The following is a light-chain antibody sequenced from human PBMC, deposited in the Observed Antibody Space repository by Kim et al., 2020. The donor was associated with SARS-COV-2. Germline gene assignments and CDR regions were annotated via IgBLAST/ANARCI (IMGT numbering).Light chain of an antibody. Sequence: SVGDRVTITCRASQSSSNYLNWYQRKPGKAPELLIYGASSLQSGVPSRFSGSGSGTDFTLTISSLQPEDFATYYCQQSYSTPPITFGQGTRLEIK. CDR3: QQSYSTPPIT. CDR2: GAS. J-gene: IGKJ5*01. V-gene: IGKV1-39*01. CDR1: QSSSNY.